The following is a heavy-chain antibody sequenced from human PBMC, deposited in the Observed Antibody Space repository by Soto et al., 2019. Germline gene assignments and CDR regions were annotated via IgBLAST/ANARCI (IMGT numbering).Heavy chain of an antibody. CDR2: IKEDGSEE. Sequence: EVQLVESGGGLVQPGGSLRLSCVASGFTFSSHWMRWVRQGPGKGLEWVANIKEDGSEEYYVDSVKGRFTISRDNAKNSLFLQMDSLRVGDMVVYYCARGGNYDFDHWGQGTLVTVSS. D-gene: IGHD1-7*01. J-gene: IGHJ4*02. CDR1: GFTFSSHW. V-gene: IGHV3-7*01. CDR3: ARGGNYDFDH.